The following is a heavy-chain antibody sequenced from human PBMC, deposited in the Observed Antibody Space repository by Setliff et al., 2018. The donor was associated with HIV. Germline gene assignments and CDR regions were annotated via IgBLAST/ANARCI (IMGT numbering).Heavy chain of an antibody. CDR1: GYKFTGHH. Sequence: ASVKVSCKASGYKFTGHHIQWMRQAPGQGLEWMGRINPNMGDTQYAQKFQGRIIMTRDTSINTVYMELSSLTSDDTALYYCARQDIPTGYYLFDYWGQETQVTVSS. J-gene: IGHJ4*02. D-gene: IGHD3-9*01. CDR3: ARQDIPTGYYLFDY. V-gene: IGHV1-2*06. CDR2: INPNMGDT.